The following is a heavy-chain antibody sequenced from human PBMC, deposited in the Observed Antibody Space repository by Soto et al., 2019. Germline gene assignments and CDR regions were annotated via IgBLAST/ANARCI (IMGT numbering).Heavy chain of an antibody. CDR1: GNSVSSNRVV. Sequence: SHTLSLTCAISGNSVSSNRVVLDCIKQSPSRGLEWLGRTYYRSKWSNDYAVSVKSRITINPDTSENQFSLQLNSVTPEDTAIYYCARARDSLFEYWGQGTPVTVSS. D-gene: IGHD2-21*02. CDR3: ARARDSLFEY. J-gene: IGHJ4*02. V-gene: IGHV6-1*01. CDR2: TYYRSKWSN.